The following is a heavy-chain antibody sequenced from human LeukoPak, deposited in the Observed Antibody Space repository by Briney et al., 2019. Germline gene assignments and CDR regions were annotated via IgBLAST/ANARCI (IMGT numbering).Heavy chain of an antibody. J-gene: IGHJ4*02. Sequence: SETLSLTCTVSGGSISSYYWSWIRQPPGKGLEWIGYIYYSGTTDYNPSLKSRVTISVDTSNNQFSLKVSSVTAPHTAAYCCARSSGAYRSFDYWGKGTRVPVSS. CDR3: ARSSGAYRSFDY. V-gene: IGHV4-59*01. CDR2: IYYSGTT. D-gene: IGHD1-26*01. CDR1: GGSISSYY.